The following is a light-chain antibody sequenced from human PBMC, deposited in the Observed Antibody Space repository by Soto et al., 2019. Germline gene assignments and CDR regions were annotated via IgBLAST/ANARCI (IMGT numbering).Light chain of an antibody. CDR1: QGIGSY. V-gene: IGKV1-9*01. Sequence: DFPLTQSPSFLSASVGDRVTITCRASQGIGSYLGWYQQAPGKAPKLLIYGASTLQSGVPSRFSGSGSGTEFTLSISSLQPEDFGTYYCQQLYTYPGFGGGTKVDI. CDR2: GAS. CDR3: QQLYTYPG. J-gene: IGKJ4*01.